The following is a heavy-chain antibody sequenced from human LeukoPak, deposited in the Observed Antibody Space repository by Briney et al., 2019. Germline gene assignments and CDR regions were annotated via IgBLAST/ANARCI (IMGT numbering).Heavy chain of an antibody. D-gene: IGHD2-15*01. Sequence: SETLSLTCTVSGGSINSYYWSWIRQSPGKGLEWIGSIYYSGSTNYNPSLESRVTISVDTSKNQFSLKVSSVTAADTAVYYCARARGGSSWSGDFQHWGQGALVTISS. CDR3: ARARGGSSWSGDFQH. CDR1: GGSINSYY. CDR2: IYYSGST. J-gene: IGHJ1*01. V-gene: IGHV4-59*12.